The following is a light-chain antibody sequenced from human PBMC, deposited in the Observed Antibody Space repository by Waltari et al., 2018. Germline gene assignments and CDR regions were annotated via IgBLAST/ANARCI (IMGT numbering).Light chain of an antibody. CDR3: SSYAGSDNFVV. CDR1: SSDIGGYNY. CDR2: EVS. V-gene: IGLV2-8*01. Sequence: QSALTQPPSASGSPGQSVTISCTGTSSDIGGYNYVSWYQHHPDKAPTLMIYEVSKRPSGVPDRFSGSKSDNTASLTVSGLQAEDEADYYCSSYAGSDNFVVFGGGTKLTVL. J-gene: IGLJ2*01.